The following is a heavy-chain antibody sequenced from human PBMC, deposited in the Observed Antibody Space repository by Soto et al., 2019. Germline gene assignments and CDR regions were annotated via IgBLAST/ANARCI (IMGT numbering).Heavy chain of an antibody. J-gene: IGHJ6*02. CDR2: ICSDGSNE. D-gene: IGHD1-26*01. Sequence: GGSLRLSRAASGFTFGSYAMPWVRHAPGKRLEWVAIICSDGSNEYYRDSVKGRFTISRHTPKNTLYLQMNSLIAEDTAVYYCARDTAGRGGSDYHYYHDMDVWGQGTTVTVSS. V-gene: IGHV3-33*01. CDR1: GFTFGSYA. CDR3: ARDTAGRGGSDYHYYHDMDV.